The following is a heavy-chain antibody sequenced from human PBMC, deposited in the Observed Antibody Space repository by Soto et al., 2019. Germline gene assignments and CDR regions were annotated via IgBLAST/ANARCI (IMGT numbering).Heavy chain of an antibody. V-gene: IGHV1-18*01. CDR1: GYSFSNSG. Sequence: QVQLVQSGAEVKKPGASVNVSCKTSGYSFSNSGINWVRQAPGQGLEWLGWISGYTGKALYAREFQGRLTMTTDTSASTAYMERRSLKSDDAAVYFCARGGVGVVLPYSSSLVGNWFDPWGQGTLVTVSS. J-gene: IGHJ5*02. D-gene: IGHD2-8*02. CDR2: ISGYTGKA. CDR3: ARGGVGVVLPYSSSLVGNWFDP.